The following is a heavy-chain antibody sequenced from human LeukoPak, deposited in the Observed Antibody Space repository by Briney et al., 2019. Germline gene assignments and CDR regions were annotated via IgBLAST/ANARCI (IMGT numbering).Heavy chain of an antibody. CDR1: GFTFSSYS. J-gene: IGHJ4*02. D-gene: IGHD3-10*01. CDR3: ARVRGTPYGSGSLYY. Sequence: GGSLRLSCTASGFTFSSYSMNWVRQAPGRGLEWVSSISSSSSYIYYADSVKGRFTISRDNAKNSLYLQMNSLRAEDTAVYYCARVRGTPYGSGSLYYWGQGTLVTVSS. CDR2: ISSSSSYI. V-gene: IGHV3-21*01.